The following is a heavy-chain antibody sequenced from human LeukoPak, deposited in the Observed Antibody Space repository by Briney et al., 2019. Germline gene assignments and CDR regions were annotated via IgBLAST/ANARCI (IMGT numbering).Heavy chain of an antibody. CDR3: AKDLKPITMVRGVIID. Sequence: GGSLRLSCAASGFTFSSYGMHWVRQAPGKGLEWVAVISYDGSNKYYADSVKGRFTISRDNSKNTLYLQMNSLRAEDTAVYYCAKDLKPITMVRGVIIDWGQGTLVTVSS. CDR2: ISYDGSNK. J-gene: IGHJ4*02. D-gene: IGHD3-10*01. CDR1: GFTFSSYG. V-gene: IGHV3-30*18.